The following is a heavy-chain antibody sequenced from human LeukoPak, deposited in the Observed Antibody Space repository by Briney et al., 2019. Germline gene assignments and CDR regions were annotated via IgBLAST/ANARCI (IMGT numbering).Heavy chain of an antibody. D-gene: IGHD3-22*01. CDR1: GGSFSGYY. V-gene: IGHV4-34*01. Sequence: SETLSLTCAVYGGSFSGYYWSWIRQPPGKGLEWIGEINHSGSTNYNPSLKSRVTISVDTSKNQFSLKLSSVTAADTPVYYCARGETYYYDSSGYPILDYWGQGTLVTVSS. J-gene: IGHJ4*02. CDR2: INHSGST. CDR3: ARGETYYYDSSGYPILDY.